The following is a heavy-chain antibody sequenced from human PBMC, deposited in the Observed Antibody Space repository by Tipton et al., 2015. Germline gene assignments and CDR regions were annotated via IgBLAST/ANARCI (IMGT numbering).Heavy chain of an antibody. D-gene: IGHD3-10*01. V-gene: IGHV4-38-2*01. CDR3: ARGLLLWFGMSDY. Sequence: TLSLTCAVSAYSISTDYYWGWIRQPPGKGLEWIGTISHSGSTYYNPSLKSRVTISADTSKNQFSLKLSSVTAADTAVYYCARGLLLWFGMSDYWGRGTLVTVSS. J-gene: IGHJ4*02. CDR2: ISHSGST. CDR1: AYSISTDYY.